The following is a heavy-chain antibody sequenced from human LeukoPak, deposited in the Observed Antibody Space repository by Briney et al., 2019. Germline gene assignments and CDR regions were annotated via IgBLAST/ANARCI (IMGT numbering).Heavy chain of an antibody. D-gene: IGHD1-26*01. V-gene: IGHV4-34*01. Sequence: PSETLSLTCAVYGGSFSENNWSWVRQPPGKGLEWLGEINHSGSTSYNPSLKSRVTMSVDTSKNQFSLKLTSVTAADTAVYYCARCSRERHYVYYYYHMDVWGTGTTVTVSS. J-gene: IGHJ6*03. CDR3: ARCSRERHYVYYYYHMDV. CDR2: INHSGST. CDR1: GGSFSENN.